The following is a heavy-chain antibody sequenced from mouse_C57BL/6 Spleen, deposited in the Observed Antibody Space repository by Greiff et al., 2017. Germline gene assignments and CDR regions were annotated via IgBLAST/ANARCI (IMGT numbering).Heavy chain of an antibody. CDR3: ARVSLDRAY. Sequence: EVQLQQSGPELVKPGASVKMSCKASGYTFTDYNMHWVKQSQGKSLEWIGYINPNNGGTSYNQKFKGKATLTVNKCSSKAYMELRSLTSEISDVYYCARVSLDRAYWGQGTLVTVSA. V-gene: IGHV1-22*01. CDR1: GYTFTDYN. J-gene: IGHJ3*01. D-gene: IGHD3-3*01. CDR2: INPNNGGT.